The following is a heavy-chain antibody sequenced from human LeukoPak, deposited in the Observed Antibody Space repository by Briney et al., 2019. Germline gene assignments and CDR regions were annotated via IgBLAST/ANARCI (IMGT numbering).Heavy chain of an antibody. V-gene: IGHV3-64D*09. J-gene: IGHJ5*02. Sequence: GGSLRLSCSASGFAFSSYAMHWVRQAPGKGLEYVSAISTNEAYTYYADSVKGRFTISRDNSNNTLCLQMSSLRAEDTAVYYCVKGSAGQRDNWVDPWGQGTLVAVSP. D-gene: IGHD6-13*01. CDR2: ISTNEAYT. CDR1: GFAFSSYA. CDR3: VKGSAGQRDNWVDP.